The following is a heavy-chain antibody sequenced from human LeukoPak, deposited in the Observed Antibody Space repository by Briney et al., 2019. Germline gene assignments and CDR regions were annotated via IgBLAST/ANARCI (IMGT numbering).Heavy chain of an antibody. CDR2: IYYSGST. CDR3: ARHKGSLRYFVGWFDP. CDR1: GGSISSYY. Sequence: PSVTLSLTCTVSGGSISSYYWSWIRQPPGKGLEWIGYIYYSGSTNYNPSLKSRVTISVDTSKNQFSLKLSSVTAADTAVYYCARHKGSLRYFVGWFDPWGQGTLVTVSS. D-gene: IGHD3-9*01. J-gene: IGHJ5*02. V-gene: IGHV4-59*08.